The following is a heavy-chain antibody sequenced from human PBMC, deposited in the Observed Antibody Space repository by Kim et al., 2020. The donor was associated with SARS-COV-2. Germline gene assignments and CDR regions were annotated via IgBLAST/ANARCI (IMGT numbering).Heavy chain of an antibody. CDR2: ISYDGSNK. V-gene: IGHV3-30*03. CDR3: VGATARAYYYYYGMDV. Sequence: GGSLRLSCAASGFTFSSYGMHWVRQAPGKGLEWVAVISYDGSNKYYADSVKGRFTISRDNSKNTLYLQMNSLRAEDTAVYYCVGATARAYYYYYGMDVWG. J-gene: IGHJ6*01. CDR1: GFTFSSYG.